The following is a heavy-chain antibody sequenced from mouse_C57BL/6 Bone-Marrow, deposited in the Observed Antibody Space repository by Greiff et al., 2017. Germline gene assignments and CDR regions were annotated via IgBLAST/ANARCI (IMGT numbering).Heavy chain of an antibody. D-gene: IGHD1-1*01. CDR3: TVTVFYYAMDY. CDR2: IDPENGDT. V-gene: IGHV14-4*01. Sequence: DVKLQESGAELVRPGASVKLSCTASGFNIKDDYMHWVKQRPEQGLEWIGWIDPENGDTEYASKFQGKATITADTSSNTADLQLSSRTSEDTSVVYCTVTVFYYAMDYWGQGTSVTVSS. CDR1: GFNIKDDY. J-gene: IGHJ4*01.